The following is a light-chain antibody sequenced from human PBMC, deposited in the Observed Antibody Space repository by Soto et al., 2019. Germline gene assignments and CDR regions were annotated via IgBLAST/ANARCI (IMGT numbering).Light chain of an antibody. J-gene: IGKJ3*01. Sequence: DIQMTQSPSSLSASVGDRVTLTCRASETIGNYLNWYQQKPGKAPTLLIYSASRLETGVPSRFSAGGSGTDFTLTISSVQHDDFATYYCQQSFSSPFPFGPGT. CDR3: QQSFSSPFP. V-gene: IGKV1-39*01. CDR1: ETIGNY. CDR2: SAS.